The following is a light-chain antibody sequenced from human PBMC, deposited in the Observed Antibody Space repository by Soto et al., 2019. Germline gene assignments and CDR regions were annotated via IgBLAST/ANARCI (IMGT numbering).Light chain of an antibody. CDR1: QSVSSN. V-gene: IGKV3-11*01. CDR3: QRGVT. CDR2: DAS. Sequence: EIVLTQSPATLSLSPGERATLSCRVSQSVSSNLAWYQQKPGQAPRLLIYDASNRATGIPARFSGSGSGTDFTLTISSLEPEDFAVYYCQRGVTFGQGTRLEIK. J-gene: IGKJ5*01.